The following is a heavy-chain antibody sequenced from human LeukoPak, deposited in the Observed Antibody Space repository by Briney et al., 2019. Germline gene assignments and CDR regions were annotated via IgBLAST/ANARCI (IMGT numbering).Heavy chain of an antibody. Sequence: SQTLSLTCTVSGGSISGGVSYWNWIRQPPGKGLECIGYIYHSGSTYYNPSLESRVAISADMSKNQFSLKLTSVTGADTAVYYCAGERGEEYSSGWYKRNYFDNWGQGIRVTVSS. V-gene: IGHV4-30-2*01. D-gene: IGHD6-19*01. CDR1: GGSISGGVSY. CDR3: AGERGEEYSSGWYKRNYFDN. CDR2: IYHSGST. J-gene: IGHJ4*02.